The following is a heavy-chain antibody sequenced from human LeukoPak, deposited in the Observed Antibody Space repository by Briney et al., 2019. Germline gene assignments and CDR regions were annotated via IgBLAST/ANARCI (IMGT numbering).Heavy chain of an antibody. Sequence: GESLKISCKGSSYSFTSYWIGCLRQMPGKGLQGMGIIYPGDSDTRYSPSFQGQVTISADKSISTAYLQRTSLKASDTAMYYCARRYSSGAGVGFDIWGQGTMVTASS. V-gene: IGHV5-51*01. D-gene: IGHD6-19*01. CDR1: SYSFTSYW. CDR2: IYPGDSDT. CDR3: ARRYSSGAGVGFDI. J-gene: IGHJ3*02.